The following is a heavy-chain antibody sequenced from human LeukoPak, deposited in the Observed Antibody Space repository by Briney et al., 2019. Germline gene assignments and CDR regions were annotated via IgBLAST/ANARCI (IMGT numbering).Heavy chain of an antibody. CDR3: AKVRLGSGSFDY. V-gene: IGHV3-9*01. CDR2: ISWNSGSI. D-gene: IGHD3-10*01. CDR1: GFTFDDYA. Sequence: GGSLRLSCAASGFTFDDYAMHWVRQAPGEGLEWVSGISWNSGSIGHADSVKGRFTISRDNAKNSLYLQMNSLRAEDTALYYCAKVRLGSGSFDYWGQGTLVTVSS. J-gene: IGHJ4*02.